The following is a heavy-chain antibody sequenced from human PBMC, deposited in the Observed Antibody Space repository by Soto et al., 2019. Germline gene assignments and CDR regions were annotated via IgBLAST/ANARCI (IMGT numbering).Heavy chain of an antibody. CDR2: VYYSGST. J-gene: IGHJ6*01. CDR3: ARSPGYSSGWYGFYYGMDV. D-gene: IGHD6-19*01. CDR1: GGAISGGTYY. Sequence: QVQLRESGPGLVKPSETLSLTCTVSGGAISGGTYYWAWIRQPPGKGLEWIGTVYYSGSTYYNPAPKSRVTVSVDMSKNQVSLKLSSVTAADTAVYYCARSPGYSSGWYGFYYGMDVWGQGTSVTVSS. V-gene: IGHV4-39*01.